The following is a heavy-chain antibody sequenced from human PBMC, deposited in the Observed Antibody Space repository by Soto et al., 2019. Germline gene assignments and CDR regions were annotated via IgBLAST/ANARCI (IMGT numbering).Heavy chain of an antibody. J-gene: IGHJ6*01. D-gene: IGHD3-16*01. V-gene: IGHV1-8*01. CDR2: MNAKSGDT. Sequence: QAHLEQSGAEVKRPGASVKVSCKASGYTFSDFDINWLRQASGQGPEWMGGMNAKSGDTFFAQRFQGKFNMTWDTTLRTDYVEVGSLTSDDTAMYYCARGNPFNYAGFDVWGQGTTVAVSS. CDR3: ARGNPFNYAGFDV. CDR1: GYTFSDFD.